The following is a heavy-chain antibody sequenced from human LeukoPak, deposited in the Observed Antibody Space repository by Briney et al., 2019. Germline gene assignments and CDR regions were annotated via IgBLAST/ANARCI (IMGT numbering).Heavy chain of an antibody. Sequence: KPGGSLRLSCAASGFTFSSYSMNWVRQAPGKGLEWVSSISSSSSYIYYADSVKGRFTISRDNAKNSLYLQMNSLRAEDTAVYYCARDKVPNTYCSSTSCHYYYYGMDVWGEGTTVTVSS. D-gene: IGHD2-2*01. CDR1: GFTFSSYS. CDR3: ARDKVPNTYCSSTSCHYYYYGMDV. V-gene: IGHV3-21*01. CDR2: ISSSSSYI. J-gene: IGHJ6*04.